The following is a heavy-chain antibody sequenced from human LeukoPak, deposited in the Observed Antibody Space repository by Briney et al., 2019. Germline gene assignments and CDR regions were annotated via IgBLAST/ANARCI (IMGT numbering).Heavy chain of an antibody. D-gene: IGHD3-22*01. J-gene: IGHJ4*02. CDR1: GGTFNSYA. V-gene: IGHV1-69*13. CDR2: IIAIFRTA. Sequence: SVKVSCKTSGGTFNSYAISWVRQAPGQGLEWMGGIIAIFRTANYAQKFQGRVTITADEFMSTVYMELSSLRSEDTAVYYCARHSGYHSTTHLDYWGQGTLVIVSS. CDR3: ARHSGYHSTTHLDY.